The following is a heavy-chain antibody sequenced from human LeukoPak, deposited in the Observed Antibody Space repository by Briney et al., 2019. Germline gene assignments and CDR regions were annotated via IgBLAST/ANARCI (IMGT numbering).Heavy chain of an antibody. Sequence: PGGSLRLSCTASGFTFSNYAMSWVRQAPGKGLEWVSTISGSDGSTYYADSVKGRFTISRDNSKNTLYLQMNSLRAEDTAVYYCAKGVGSGSYYNIFDYWGQGTLVTVSS. CDR1: GFTFSNYA. V-gene: IGHV3-23*01. CDR3: AKGVGSGSYYNIFDY. J-gene: IGHJ4*02. D-gene: IGHD3-10*01. CDR2: ISGSDGST.